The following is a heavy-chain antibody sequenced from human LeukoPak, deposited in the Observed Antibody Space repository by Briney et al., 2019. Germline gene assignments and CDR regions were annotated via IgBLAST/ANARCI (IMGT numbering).Heavy chain of an antibody. Sequence: SETLSLTCAVYGGSFSGYYWSWIRQPPGKGLEWIGEINHSGSTNYNPSLKSRVTISVDTSKNQFSLKLSSVTAADTAVYYCARLMALPSLLWGQGTMVTVSS. CDR1: GGSFSGYY. J-gene: IGHJ3*01. CDR2: INHSGST. V-gene: IGHV4-34*01. CDR3: ARLMALPSLL. D-gene: IGHD2-8*01.